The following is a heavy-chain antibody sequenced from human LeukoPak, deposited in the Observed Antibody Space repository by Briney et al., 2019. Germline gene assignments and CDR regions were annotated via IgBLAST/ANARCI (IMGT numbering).Heavy chain of an antibody. CDR1: GFTFSSYS. Sequence: PGGSLRLSCSASGFTFSSYSMNWVRQAPGRGLEWVSSISSSSSYIYYADSVKGRFTISRDNAKNSLYLQMNSLRAEDTAVYYCARDTDYGDYDYWGQGTLVTVSS. CDR2: ISSSSSYI. V-gene: IGHV3-21*01. CDR3: ARDTDYGDYDY. D-gene: IGHD4-17*01. J-gene: IGHJ4*02.